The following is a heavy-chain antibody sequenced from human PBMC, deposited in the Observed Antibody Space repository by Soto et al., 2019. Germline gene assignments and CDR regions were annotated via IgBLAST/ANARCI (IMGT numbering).Heavy chain of an antibody. CDR3: AKDSTPLTSRAPGAWYYYMDV. D-gene: IGHD2-15*01. J-gene: IGHJ6*03. Sequence: GGSLRLSCAASGFTFNSYSMNWVRQAPGKGLEWVSYISSSSSTIYYADSVKGRFTISRDNSKNTLYLQMNSLRAEDTAVYYCAKDSTPLTSRAPGAWYYYMDVWSKGTTVTVSS. CDR1: GFTFNSYS. CDR2: ISSSSSTI. V-gene: IGHV3-48*01.